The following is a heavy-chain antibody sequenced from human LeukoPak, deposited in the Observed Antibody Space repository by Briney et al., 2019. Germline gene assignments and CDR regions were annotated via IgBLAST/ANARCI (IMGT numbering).Heavy chain of an antibody. Sequence: PSETLSLTCTVSGGSISSSDWSWIRQAAGKGLEWIGRIYSSGSTKYNAYPKRGVIITVDKNKKKFSLRLSSVTAADTAVYYCARDSYADYKSSGLWGQGTLVTVSS. CDR3: ARDSYADYKSSGL. CDR2: IYSSGST. V-gene: IGHV4-4*07. D-gene: IGHD4-17*01. CDR1: GGSISSSD. J-gene: IGHJ4*02.